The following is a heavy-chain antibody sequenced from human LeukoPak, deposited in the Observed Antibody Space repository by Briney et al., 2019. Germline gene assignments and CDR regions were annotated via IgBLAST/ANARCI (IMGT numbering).Heavy chain of an antibody. D-gene: IGHD6-13*01. V-gene: IGHV5-51*01. CDR3: ARLDSSRRYLDP. J-gene: IGHJ5*02. CDR2: IYAADSDT. Sequence: GESLKISCKGSGYTFTNYWIGWVRQLPGKGLEWMGIIYAADSDTRYSPSFQGQVTISADKSISTAYLQWSSLKASDTAMYYCARLDSSRRYLDPWGQGTLVTVSS. CDR1: GYTFTNYW.